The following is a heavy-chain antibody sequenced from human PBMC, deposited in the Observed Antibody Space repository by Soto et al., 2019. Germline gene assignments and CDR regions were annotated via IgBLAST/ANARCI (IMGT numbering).Heavy chain of an antibody. CDR3: ARVHDGDYGGGDDWFDP. Sequence: QVQLVQSGAEVKKPGSSVKVSCKASGGTFSSYAISWVRQAPGQGLEWMGGIIPIFGTANYAQKFQGRVTITADESTSTAYMELSSLRSEDTAVYYCARVHDGDYGGGDDWFDPWGQGTLVTVSS. CDR1: GGTFSSYA. CDR2: IIPIFGTA. D-gene: IGHD4-17*01. V-gene: IGHV1-69*12. J-gene: IGHJ5*02.